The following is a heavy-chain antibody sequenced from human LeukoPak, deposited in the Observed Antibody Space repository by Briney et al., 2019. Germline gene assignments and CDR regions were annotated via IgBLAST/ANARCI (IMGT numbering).Heavy chain of an antibody. CDR2: ISYSGST. V-gene: IGHV4-61*01. J-gene: IGHJ3*02. CDR3: ARGPYI. CDR1: GGSISSGSYY. Sequence: SETLSLTCTVSGGSISSGSYYWSWIRQPPGKGLEWIGYISYSGSTNYNPSLKSRVTISVDTSKNQFSLKLRSVTAADTAVYYCARGPYIWGQGTMVTVSS.